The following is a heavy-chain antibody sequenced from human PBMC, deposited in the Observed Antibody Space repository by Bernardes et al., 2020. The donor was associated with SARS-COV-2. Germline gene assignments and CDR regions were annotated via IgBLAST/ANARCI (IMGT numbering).Heavy chain of an antibody. CDR1: DYTFTNYW. V-gene: IGHV5-51*04. Sequence: GESLKISCKGSDYTFTNYWIGWVRQMPGKGLEWMGIIYPGDSDTKYSPSFQGRVTISADKPVNTAYLQWSSLKASDTAIYYCARRRYGDFGVDVWGQGTTVTVSS. CDR3: ARRRYGDFGVDV. CDR2: IYPGDSDT. J-gene: IGHJ6*02. D-gene: IGHD4-17*01.